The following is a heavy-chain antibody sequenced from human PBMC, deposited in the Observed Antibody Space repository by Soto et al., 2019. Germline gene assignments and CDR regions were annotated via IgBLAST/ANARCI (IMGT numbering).Heavy chain of an antibody. D-gene: IGHD3-22*01. Sequence: SVKVSCKASGGTFSSYAISWVRQAPGQGLEWMGGIIPIFGTANYAQKFQGGVTITADESTSTAYMELSSLRSEDTAVYYCATAMIVGYYYYYYGMDVWGQGTTATVSS. V-gene: IGHV1-69*13. J-gene: IGHJ6*02. CDR2: IIPIFGTA. CDR1: GGTFSSYA. CDR3: ATAMIVGYYYYYYGMDV.